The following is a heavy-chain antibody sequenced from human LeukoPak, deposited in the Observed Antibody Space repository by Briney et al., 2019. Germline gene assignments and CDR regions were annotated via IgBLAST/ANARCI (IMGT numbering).Heavy chain of an antibody. Sequence: PGGSLTLSCTASGFPSSTCEVNWVRQAPGKGLEWISYISGSGSSIFYADSLQGRFTGSRDNAKNSLYLQMNSLRAEDTAVYYCARALPRSYYYFDYWGQGTLVTVSS. CDR3: ARALPRSYYYFDY. CDR2: ISGSGSSI. J-gene: IGHJ4*03. V-gene: IGHV3-48*03. CDR1: GFPSSTCE. D-gene: IGHD1-26*01.